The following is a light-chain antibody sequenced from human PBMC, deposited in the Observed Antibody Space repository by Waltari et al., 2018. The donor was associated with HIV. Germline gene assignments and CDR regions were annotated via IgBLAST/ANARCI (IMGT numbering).Light chain of an antibody. CDR3: QQYYDTPT. V-gene: IGKV4-1*01. Sequence: DIVMTQSPDSLAVSLGERATINCKSSRSVLSSSNDKNYLAWYQQKRGQPPKPLIYWASTRESGVPDRFSGSGSGTDFTLTISSLQAEDVALYYCQQYYDTPTFGPGTKVEIK. CDR1: RSVLSSSNDKNY. CDR2: WAS. J-gene: IGKJ3*01.